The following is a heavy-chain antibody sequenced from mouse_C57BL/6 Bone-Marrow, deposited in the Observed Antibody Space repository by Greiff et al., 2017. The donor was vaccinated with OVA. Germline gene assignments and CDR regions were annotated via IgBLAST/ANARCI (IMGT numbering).Heavy chain of an antibody. D-gene: IGHD2-5*01. V-gene: IGHV1-76*01. CDR2: IYPGSGNT. CDR1: GYTFTDYY. J-gene: IGHJ3*01. CDR3: ARGYYSNYGFAY. Sequence: QVQLQQSGAELVRPGASVKLSCKASGYTFTDYYINWVKQRPGQGLEWIARIYPGSGNTYYNEKFKGKATLTAEKSSSTAYMQLSSLTSEDSAVYCCARGYYSNYGFAYWGQGTLVTVSA.